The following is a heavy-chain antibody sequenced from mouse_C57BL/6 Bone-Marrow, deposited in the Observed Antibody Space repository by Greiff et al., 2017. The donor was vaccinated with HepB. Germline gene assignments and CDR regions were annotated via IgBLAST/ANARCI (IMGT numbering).Heavy chain of an antibody. CDR3: AFYYGYDEGFDY. CDR1: GYTFTSYW. CDR2: IDPSDSYT. D-gene: IGHD2-2*01. V-gene: IGHV1-69*01. Sequence: QVQLQQPGAELVMPGASVKLSCKASGYTFTSYWMHLVKQRPGQGLEWIGEIDPSDSYTNYNQKFKGKSTLTVDKSSSTAYMQLSSLTSEDSAVYYCAFYYGYDEGFDYWGQGTTLTVSS. J-gene: IGHJ2*01.